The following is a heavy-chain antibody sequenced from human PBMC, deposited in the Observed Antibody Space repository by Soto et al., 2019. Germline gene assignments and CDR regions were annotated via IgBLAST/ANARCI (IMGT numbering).Heavy chain of an antibody. J-gene: IGHJ3*02. D-gene: IGHD2-15*01. Sequence: GGSLRLSCAASGFTFSSYGMHWVRQAPGKGLEWVALIWFDGSDKYYTESVKGRFTISRDNSKSTLYLQMNSLRAGDTAVYYCARLYCSASSCYSVGAFDIRGQGTMVTVSS. V-gene: IGHV3-33*01. CDR3: ARLYCSASSCYSVGAFDI. CDR1: GFTFSSYG. CDR2: IWFDGSDK.